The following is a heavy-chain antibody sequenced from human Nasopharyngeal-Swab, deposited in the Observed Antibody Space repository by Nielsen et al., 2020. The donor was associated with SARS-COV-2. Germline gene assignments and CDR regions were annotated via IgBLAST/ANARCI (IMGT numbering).Heavy chain of an antibody. CDR2: IGTSRSTS. J-gene: IGHJ5*02. CDR3: TSGWFDP. V-gene: IGHV3-48*04. CDR1: GFPFRPYG. Sequence: GESLKISCVASGFPFRPYGMNWVRQAPGKGLEWLSYIGTSRSTSYYADSVKGRFTISRDTAKNSLYLQMNSLRAEDTAVYYCTSGWFDPWGQGTLVTVSS.